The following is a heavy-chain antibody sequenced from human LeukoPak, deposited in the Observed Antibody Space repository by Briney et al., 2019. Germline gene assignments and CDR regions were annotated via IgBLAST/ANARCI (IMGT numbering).Heavy chain of an antibody. Sequence: PSETLSLTCAVYGGSFSGYYWSWLRQPPGKGLEWIGEINHSGSTNYNPSLKRRVTISVDTSKTQFSLRLSSVTAADTAVYYCARGPGGSGYQDYWGQGTLVTVSS. CDR2: INHSGST. V-gene: IGHV4-34*01. J-gene: IGHJ4*02. CDR3: ARGPGGSGYQDY. D-gene: IGHD3-22*01. CDR1: GGSFSGYY.